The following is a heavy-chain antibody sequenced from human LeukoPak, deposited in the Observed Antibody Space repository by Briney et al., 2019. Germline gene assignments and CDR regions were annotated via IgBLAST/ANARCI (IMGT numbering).Heavy chain of an antibody. D-gene: IGHD2-2*01. J-gene: IGHJ4*02. V-gene: IGHV4-34*01. CDR2: INHSGST. CDR3: ARAGNCGSTSCSLDY. Sequence: SETLSLTCAVYGGSFSGYYWSWIRQPPGKGLEWIGEINHSGSTNYNPSLKSRVTISVDTSKNQFSLKLSSVTAADTAVYYCARAGNCGSTSCSLDYWGQGTLVTVSS. CDR1: GGSFSGYY.